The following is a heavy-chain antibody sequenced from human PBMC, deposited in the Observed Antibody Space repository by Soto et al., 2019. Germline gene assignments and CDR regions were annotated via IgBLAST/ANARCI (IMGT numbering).Heavy chain of an antibody. CDR1: GFPFSTYG. Sequence: PGGSLRLSCAASGFPFSTYGMHLVRQSPGKGLEWVAIIWYDGSNKYYADSVKGRFTISRDDSKNTLYLQMNSLRVEDTAVYFCERDASAYDGGWYKRGFDPWGQGTLVTVSS. V-gene: IGHV3-33*01. D-gene: IGHD6-19*01. J-gene: IGHJ5*02. CDR3: ERDASAYDGGWYKRGFDP. CDR2: IWYDGSNK.